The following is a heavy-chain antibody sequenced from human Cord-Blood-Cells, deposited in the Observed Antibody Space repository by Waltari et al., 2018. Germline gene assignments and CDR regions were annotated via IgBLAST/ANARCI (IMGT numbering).Heavy chain of an antibody. Sequence: QVQLVQSGAEVKKPGASVKVSCKASGYTFTGYYMYWVRPAPGQGLEWMGWINPNSGGTNYAQKFQGWVTMTRDTSISTAYMELSRLRSDDTAVYYCARSGDSSGYYVYYFDYWGQGTLVTVSS. CDR2: INPNSGGT. J-gene: IGHJ4*02. CDR1: GYTFTGYY. D-gene: IGHD3-22*01. CDR3: ARSGDSSGYYVYYFDY. V-gene: IGHV1-2*04.